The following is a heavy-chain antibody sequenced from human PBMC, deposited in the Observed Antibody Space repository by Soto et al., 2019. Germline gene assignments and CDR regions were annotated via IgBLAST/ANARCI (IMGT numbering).Heavy chain of an antibody. CDR1: GGSISSYY. CDR2: IYYSGST. Sequence: SLTCTVSGGSISSYYWSWIRQPPGKGLEWIGYIYYSGSTNYNPSLKSRVTISVDTSKNQFSLKLSSVTAADTAVYYCAIYCSGGSCYRTRDAFDIWGQGTMVTVSS. CDR3: AIYCSGGSCYRTRDAFDI. J-gene: IGHJ3*02. V-gene: IGHV4-59*08. D-gene: IGHD2-15*01.